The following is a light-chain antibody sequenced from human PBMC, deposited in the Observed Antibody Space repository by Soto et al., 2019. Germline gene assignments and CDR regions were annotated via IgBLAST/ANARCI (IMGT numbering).Light chain of an antibody. CDR2: DAS. CDR1: QSVSSY. V-gene: IGKV3-11*01. CDR3: QQRSNWP. Sequence: EIVLTQSPPTLSLSPGERATLSCRASQSVSSYLAWYQQKPGQAPRLLIYDASARATGIPARFSGSGSETDFTLTISSLEPEDFAVYYCQQRSNWPFGGGTKVEIK. J-gene: IGKJ4*01.